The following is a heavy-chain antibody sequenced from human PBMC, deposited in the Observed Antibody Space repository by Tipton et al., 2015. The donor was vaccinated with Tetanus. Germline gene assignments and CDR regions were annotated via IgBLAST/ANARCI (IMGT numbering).Heavy chain of an antibody. CDR2: TVYRSKWSY. CDR3: ARGYAGGAGDV. CDR1: GDRLSSDIAA. D-gene: IGHD2-2*01. V-gene: IGHV6-1*01. J-gene: IGHJ4*02. Sequence: GLVKPSQTLSVTCVISGDRLSSDIAAWYWIRQSPSRGLEWLGRTVYRSKWSYDYAVSVKSRVTITSDRSKNQFYLQLGSVTPEATAVYYCARGYAGGAGDVWGQGNLVSVSS.